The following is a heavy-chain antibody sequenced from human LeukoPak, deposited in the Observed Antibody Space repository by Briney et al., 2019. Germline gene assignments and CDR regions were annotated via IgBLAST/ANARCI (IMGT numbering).Heavy chain of an antibody. Sequence: SQTLSLTCTVSGGSISSGSYYWSWIRQPAGKGLEWIGRFYSSGITNYNPSLKSRVTMSVDTSKNQFSLKLSSVTAADTAVYYCARELGSSSWLDYWGQGTLVTVSS. CDR3: ARELGSSSWLDY. V-gene: IGHV4-61*02. D-gene: IGHD6-13*01. CDR1: GGSISSGSYY. J-gene: IGHJ4*02. CDR2: FYSSGIT.